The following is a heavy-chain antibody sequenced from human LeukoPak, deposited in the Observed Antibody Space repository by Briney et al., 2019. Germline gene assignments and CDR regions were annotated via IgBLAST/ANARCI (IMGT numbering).Heavy chain of an antibody. CDR3: AKVIAVAGGFLDY. J-gene: IGHJ4*02. Sequence: GGSLRLSCAASGFTFSSYWMSWVRQAPGKGLEWVSAISGSGGSTYYADSVKGRFTISRDNSKNTLHLQMNSLRAEDTAVYYCAKVIAVAGGFLDYWGQGTLDTVSS. CDR2: ISGSGGST. V-gene: IGHV3-23*01. D-gene: IGHD6-19*01. CDR1: GFTFSSYW.